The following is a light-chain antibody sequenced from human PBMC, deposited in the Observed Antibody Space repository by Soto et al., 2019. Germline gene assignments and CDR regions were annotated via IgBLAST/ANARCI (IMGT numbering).Light chain of an antibody. CDR2: DAS. Sequence: DIQMTQSPSSLSASVGDRISITCRASKDIKKYLNWLQQRPGTAPKLLIYDASNLETGVSSRYSGRGTGTAFPLITNNLQPEQIATYYCPQYDVRPYGFGPGT. CDR3: PQYDVRPYG. CDR1: KDIKKY. V-gene: IGKV1-33*01. J-gene: IGKJ2*01.